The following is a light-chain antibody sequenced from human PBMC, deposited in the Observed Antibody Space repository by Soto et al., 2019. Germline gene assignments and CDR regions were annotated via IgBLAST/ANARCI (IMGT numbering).Light chain of an antibody. J-gene: IGKJ3*01. CDR2: GAS. V-gene: IGKV3-20*01. Sequence: IVLTQSPGTLSLTPGERATLSCRASESVSSSYLAWYQQKPGQAPRLLIYGASSRATGIPDRFSGSGSGTDFTLTISRLEPEDSAEYYCQQYGSSPPFTFGPGTRVDIK. CDR1: ESVSSSY. CDR3: QQYGSSPPFT.